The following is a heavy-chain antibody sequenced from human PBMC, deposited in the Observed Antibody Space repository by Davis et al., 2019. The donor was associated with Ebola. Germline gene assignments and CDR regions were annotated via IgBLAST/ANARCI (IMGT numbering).Heavy chain of an antibody. D-gene: IGHD6-13*01. J-gene: IGHJ6*02. Sequence: ASVLNTCSASSYTFTSYAMHWVRPAPGQRLEWMGWISDYNGNTNYALKLQGRVTMTTDTSTSTAYMELRSLRSDDTAVYYCARDPRIAESGAYYYYYYGMDVWGQGTTVTVSS. CDR2: ISDYNGNT. V-gene: IGHV1-18*01. CDR1: SYTFTSYA. CDR3: ARDPRIAESGAYYYYYYGMDV.